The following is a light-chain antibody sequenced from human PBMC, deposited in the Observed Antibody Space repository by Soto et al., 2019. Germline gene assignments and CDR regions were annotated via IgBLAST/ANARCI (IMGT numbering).Light chain of an antibody. V-gene: IGLV1-47*01. CDR1: SSNIGRNY. CDR2: RNN. CDR3: AVWDASLSAWV. Sequence: QSVLTQPPSASGTPGQRVTISCSGTSSNIGRNYVYWYQQLPGTAPKLVIHRNNQRPSGVPDRYAGSKSGTSASLAIRGLRSEYEADYYCAVWDASLSAWVFGGGTKRTVL. J-gene: IGLJ3*02.